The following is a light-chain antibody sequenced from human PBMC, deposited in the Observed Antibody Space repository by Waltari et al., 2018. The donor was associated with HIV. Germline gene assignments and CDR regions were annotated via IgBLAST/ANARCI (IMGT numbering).Light chain of an antibody. J-gene: IGKJ1*01. Sequence: DIVMTQSPDSLVVSLGARATINCKSSQSVLYSSNNKNYLAWYQQKPGQPPKLLIYWASTRESGVPDRFSGSGSGTDFTLTISSLQAEDVAVYYCQQYYSTPPWTFGQGTKVEI. CDR3: QQYYSTPPWT. V-gene: IGKV4-1*01. CDR1: QSVLYSSNNKNY. CDR2: WAS.